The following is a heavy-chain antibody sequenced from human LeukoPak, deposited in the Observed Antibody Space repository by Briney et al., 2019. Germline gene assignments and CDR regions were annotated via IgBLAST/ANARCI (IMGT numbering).Heavy chain of an antibody. V-gene: IGHV4-39*07. CDR3: ARVSHIVVVTAIIYTGDAFDI. CDR2: IYYSGST. J-gene: IGHJ3*02. Sequence: PSETLSLTCTVSGGSISSSSYYWGWIRQPPGKGLEWIGSIYYSGSTYYNPSLKSRVTISVDTSKNQFSLKLSSVTAADTAVYYCARVSHIVVVTAIIYTGDAFDIWGQGTMVTVSS. CDR1: GGSISSSSYY. D-gene: IGHD2-21*02.